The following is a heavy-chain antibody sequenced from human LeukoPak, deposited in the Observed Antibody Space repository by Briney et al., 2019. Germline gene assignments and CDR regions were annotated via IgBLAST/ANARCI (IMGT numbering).Heavy chain of an antibody. CDR3: ATSSGWYTGIDY. Sequence: ASVKVSCKASGYTFTGYYMHWVRQAPGKGLEWMGGFDPEDGETIYAQKFQGRVTMTEDTSTDTAYMELSSLRSEDTAVYYCATSSGWYTGIDYWGQGTLVTVSS. D-gene: IGHD6-19*01. J-gene: IGHJ4*02. CDR2: FDPEDGET. V-gene: IGHV1-24*01. CDR1: GYTFTGYY.